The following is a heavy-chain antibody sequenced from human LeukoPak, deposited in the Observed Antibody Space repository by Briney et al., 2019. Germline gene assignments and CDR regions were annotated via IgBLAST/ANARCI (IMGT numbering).Heavy chain of an antibody. CDR2: VNSDGSNT. J-gene: IGHJ6*02. CDR3: ATPRGDYYYGMDV. D-gene: IGHD3-10*01. Sequence: LPGGSLRLSCAASGFTFSSYGMHWVRQAPGKGLVWVSRVNSDGSNTYYADSVKGRFTISRDNAKNTLYLQMNSLRAEDTVVYYCATPRGDYYYGMDVWGLGTTVTVSS. CDR1: GFTFSSYG. V-gene: IGHV3-74*01.